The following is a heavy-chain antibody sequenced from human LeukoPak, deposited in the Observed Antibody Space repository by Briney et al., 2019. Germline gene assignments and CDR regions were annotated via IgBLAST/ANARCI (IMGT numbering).Heavy chain of an antibody. Sequence: GGSLRLSCAASGVTVSSNYMSWVRQAPGKGLEWVSVIYSGGRTYYADSVKGRFTISRDNSKNTLYLQMNSLRAEDTAVYYCASVPRLGYYDFWSGYYRGPFDYWGQGTLVTVSS. CDR3: ASVPRLGYYDFWSGYYRGPFDY. CDR2: IYSGGRT. J-gene: IGHJ4*02. V-gene: IGHV3-66*01. D-gene: IGHD3-3*01. CDR1: GVTVSSNY.